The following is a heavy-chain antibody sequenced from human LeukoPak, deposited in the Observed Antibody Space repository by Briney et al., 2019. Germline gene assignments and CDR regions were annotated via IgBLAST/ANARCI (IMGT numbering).Heavy chain of an antibody. J-gene: IGHJ4*02. D-gene: IGHD6-19*01. CDR2: ISYDGSNK. Sequence: GGSLRLSCAASGFTFSSYGMHWVRQAPGKGLECVAVISYDGSNKYYADSVKGRFTISRDNSKNTLYLQMNSLRAEDTAVYYCAKDRQGRIAVAGTLDYWGQGTLVTVSS. CDR1: GFTFSSYG. V-gene: IGHV3-30*18. CDR3: AKDRQGRIAVAGTLDY.